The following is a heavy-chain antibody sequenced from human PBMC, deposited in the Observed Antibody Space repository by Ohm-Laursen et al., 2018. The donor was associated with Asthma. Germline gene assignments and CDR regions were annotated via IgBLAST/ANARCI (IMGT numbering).Heavy chain of an antibody. CDR3: ARRDFSGGDPSAAFDI. Sequence: SLRLSFAASGFTFSPYSMNWVRQAPGKGLEWVSYISKRTRTIKYADSVKGRFTISRDNTKNTLYMQMNSLRAEDTAVYYCARRDFSGGDPSAAFDIWGQGTMVTVSS. V-gene: IGHV3-48*01. J-gene: IGHJ3*02. CDR2: ISKRTRTI. D-gene: IGHD2-21*02. CDR1: GFTFSPYS.